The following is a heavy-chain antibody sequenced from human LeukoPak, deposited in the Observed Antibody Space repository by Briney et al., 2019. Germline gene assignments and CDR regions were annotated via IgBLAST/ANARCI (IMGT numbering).Heavy chain of an antibody. D-gene: IGHD6-13*01. J-gene: IGHJ4*02. CDR2: IKQDGSEK. CDR3: ARVGYSSSWTEEDY. V-gene: IGHV3-7*01. Sequence: QPGGPLRLSCAASGFTFSSYWMSWVRQAPGKGRERVANIKQDGSEKYYVDSVKGRFTISRDNAKNSLYLQMNSLRAEDTAVYYCARVGYSSSWTEEDYWGQGTLVTVSS. CDR1: GFTFSSYW.